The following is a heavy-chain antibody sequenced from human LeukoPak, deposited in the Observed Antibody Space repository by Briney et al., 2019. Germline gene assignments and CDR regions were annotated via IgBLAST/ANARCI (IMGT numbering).Heavy chain of an antibody. D-gene: IGHD6-19*01. CDR1: GGSISSGSYY. CDR3: ARGGVGSGWSYYFDY. J-gene: IGHJ4*02. CDR2: IYTSGST. V-gene: IGHV4-61*02. Sequence: PSQTLSLTCTVSGGSISSGSYYWSWIRQPAGKGLEWIGRIYTSGSTNYNPSLKSRVTISVDTSKNQFSLKLSSVTAADTAVYYCARGGVGSGWSYYFDYWGQGTLVTVSS.